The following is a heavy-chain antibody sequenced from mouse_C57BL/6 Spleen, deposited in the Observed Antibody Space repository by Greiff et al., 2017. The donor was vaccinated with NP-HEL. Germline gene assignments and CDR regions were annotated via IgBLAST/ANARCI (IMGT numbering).Heavy chain of an antibody. CDR2: INYDGSST. V-gene: IGHV5-16*01. CDR1: GFTFSDYY. CDR3: ARGRYCSIYPGYFDV. Sequence: DVMLVESEGGLVQPGSSMKLSCTASGFTFSDYYMAWVRQVPEKGLEWVANINYDGSSTYYLDALKSRLIISRDNAKNIRNLQMSSLKSEDTATYYCARGRYCSIYPGYFDVWGTGTTVTVSS. J-gene: IGHJ1*03. D-gene: IGHD1-1*01.